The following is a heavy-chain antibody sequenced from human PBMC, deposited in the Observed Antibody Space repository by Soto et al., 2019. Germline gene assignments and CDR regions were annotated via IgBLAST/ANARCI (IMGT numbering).Heavy chain of an antibody. V-gene: IGHV3-33*01. J-gene: IGHJ4*02. Sequence: GGSLILSCAASGFTFSSYGMHWVRQAPGKGLEWVAVIWYDGSNKYYADSVKGRFTISRDNSKNTLYLQMNSLRAEDTAVYYCARDLSVTYYYFDYWGQGTLVTVSS. CDR3: ARDLSVTYYYFDY. CDR1: GFTFSSYG. D-gene: IGHD4-17*01. CDR2: IWYDGSNK.